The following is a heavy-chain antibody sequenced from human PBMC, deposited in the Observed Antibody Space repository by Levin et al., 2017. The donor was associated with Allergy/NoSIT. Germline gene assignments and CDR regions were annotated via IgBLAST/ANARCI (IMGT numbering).Heavy chain of an antibody. CDR2: IYYSGST. Sequence: SETLSLTCTVSGGSVSSGSYYWSWIRQPPGKGLEWIGYIYYSGSTNYNPSLKSRVTISVDTSKNQFSLKLSSVTAADTAVYYCARGFPHEGRCSSTSCQNWFDPWGQGTLVTVSS. CDR3: ARGFPHEGRCSSTSCQNWFDP. J-gene: IGHJ5*02. CDR1: GGSVSSGSYY. V-gene: IGHV4-61*01. D-gene: IGHD2-2*01.